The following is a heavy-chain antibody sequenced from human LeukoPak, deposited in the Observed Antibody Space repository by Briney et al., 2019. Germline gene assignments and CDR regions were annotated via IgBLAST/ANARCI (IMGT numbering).Heavy chain of an antibody. CDR1: GFTFSGYM. D-gene: IGHD3-9*01. J-gene: IGHJ3*01. CDR2: ITSSGSSM. Sequence: GGSLRLSCAGSGFTFSGYMLNWVRPAPGKGLEWVSSITSSGSSMYYADSVKGRFTISRDNAESSVYLQMNSLRVDDTGLYYCTRDIDDVLTGDDAFDVWGQGTVVTVSS. CDR3: TRDIDDVLTGDDAFDV. V-gene: IGHV3-21*03.